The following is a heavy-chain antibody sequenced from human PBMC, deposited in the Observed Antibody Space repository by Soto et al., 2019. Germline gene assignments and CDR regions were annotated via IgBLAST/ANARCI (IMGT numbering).Heavy chain of an antibody. Sequence: QVQLVESGGGVVQPGRSLRLSCAASGFTFSSYGMHWVRQAPGKGLEWVAVIWYDGSNKYYADSVKGRFTISRDNSKKTLYMQMNSLRAEDTAVYYCARDRAGTTKDWGQGTLVTVSS. CDR1: GFTFSSYG. V-gene: IGHV3-33*01. CDR3: ARDRAGTTKD. CDR2: IWYDGSNK. J-gene: IGHJ4*02. D-gene: IGHD4-17*01.